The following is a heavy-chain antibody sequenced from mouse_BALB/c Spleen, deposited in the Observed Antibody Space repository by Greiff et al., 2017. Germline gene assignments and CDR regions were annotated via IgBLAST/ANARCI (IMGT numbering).Heavy chain of an antibody. J-gene: IGHJ3*01. D-gene: IGHD2-3*01. CDR3: ERQDGYYGLAWFAD. V-gene: IGHV5-12-1*01. Sequence: EVHLVESGGGLVKPGGSLKLSCAASGFAFSSYDMSWVRQTPEKRLEWVAYISSGGGSTYYPDTVKGRFTISRDNAKNTLYLQMSSLKSEDTDMYYCERQDGYYGLAWFADWGQGTLVTVSA. CDR2: ISSGGGST. CDR1: GFAFSSYD.